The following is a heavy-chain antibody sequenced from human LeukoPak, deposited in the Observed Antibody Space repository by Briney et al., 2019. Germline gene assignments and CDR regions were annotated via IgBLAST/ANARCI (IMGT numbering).Heavy chain of an antibody. Sequence: GGSLRLSCAASGFTFSSYAMHWVRQAPGKGLEWVAVISYDGSNKYYADSVKGRFTISRDNSKNTLYLQMNSLRAEDTAVYCCARDSTLGYYDNFDYWGQGTLVTVSS. CDR3: ARDSTLGYYDNFDY. J-gene: IGHJ4*02. CDR2: ISYDGSNK. CDR1: GFTFSSYA. V-gene: IGHV3-30-3*01. D-gene: IGHD3-22*01.